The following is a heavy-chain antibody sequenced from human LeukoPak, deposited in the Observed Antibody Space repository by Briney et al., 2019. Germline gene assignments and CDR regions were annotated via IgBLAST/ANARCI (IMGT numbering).Heavy chain of an antibody. Sequence: ETLSLTCAVSGGSISSYYWSWIRQPPGKGLEWIGYIYYSGSTNYNPSLKSRVTISVDTSKNQFSLKLSSVTAADTAVYYCARFPYSNYDNSDYWGQGTLVTVSS. CDR1: GGSISSYY. CDR2: IYYSGST. V-gene: IGHV4-59*08. J-gene: IGHJ4*02. CDR3: ARFPYSNYDNSDY. D-gene: IGHD4-11*01.